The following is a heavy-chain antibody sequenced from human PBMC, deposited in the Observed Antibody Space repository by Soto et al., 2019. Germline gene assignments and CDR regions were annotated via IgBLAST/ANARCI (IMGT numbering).Heavy chain of an antibody. CDR2: IYYSGST. Sequence: SETLSLTCTVSGGSISSYYWSWIRQPPGKGLEWIGYIYYSGSTNYNPSLKSRVTISVDTSKNQFSLKLSSVTAADTAVYYCARFYDSSGYYWAYYFDYWGQGTLVTVSS. J-gene: IGHJ4*02. CDR3: ARFYDSSGYYWAYYFDY. V-gene: IGHV4-59*08. CDR1: GGSISSYY. D-gene: IGHD3-22*01.